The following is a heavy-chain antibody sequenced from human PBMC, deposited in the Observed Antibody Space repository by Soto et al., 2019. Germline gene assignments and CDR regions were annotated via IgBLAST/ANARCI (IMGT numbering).Heavy chain of an antibody. V-gene: IGHV3-23*01. D-gene: IGHD3-10*01. CDR3: AKAGGFGGYWYFDL. CDR2: ISGSGGST. Sequence: EVQLLESGGGLVQPGGSLRLSCAASGFTFSSYAMSWVRQAPGKGLEWVSAISGSGGSTYYADSVKGRFTISRDNSKNTLYLHRNSLRAEDTAVYYCAKAGGFGGYWYFDLWGRGTLVTVSS. J-gene: IGHJ2*01. CDR1: GFTFSSYA.